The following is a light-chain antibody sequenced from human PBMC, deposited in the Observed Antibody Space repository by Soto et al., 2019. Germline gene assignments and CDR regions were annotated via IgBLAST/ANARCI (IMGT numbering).Light chain of an antibody. CDR3: SSYSGTNNVL. J-gene: IGLJ2*01. V-gene: IGLV2-8*01. CDR2: DVT. Sequence: QSALTQPPSASGSPGQSVTISCTGTRNDVGGYNYVSWYQQHPGKAPKVLISDVTERPSGVPDRFSGSKSGNTASLTVSGLQAEDEGDYYCSSYSGTNNVLFGGGTKLTVL. CDR1: RNDVGGYNY.